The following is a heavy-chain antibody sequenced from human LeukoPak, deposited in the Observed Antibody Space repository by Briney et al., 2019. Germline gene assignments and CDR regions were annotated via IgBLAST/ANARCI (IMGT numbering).Heavy chain of an antibody. CDR2: IRYDGSNK. V-gene: IGHV3-30*02. CDR3: SRGGHVDY. Sequence: PGGSLRLSCAASGFTFSSYGMHWVRQAPGKGLEWVAFIRYDGSNKYYADSVKGRFTISRDNAKNSLYLEMTSLRAEDTAVYYCSRGGHVDYCGQGTLVTVSS. D-gene: IGHD3-16*01. J-gene: IGHJ4*02. CDR1: GFTFSSYG.